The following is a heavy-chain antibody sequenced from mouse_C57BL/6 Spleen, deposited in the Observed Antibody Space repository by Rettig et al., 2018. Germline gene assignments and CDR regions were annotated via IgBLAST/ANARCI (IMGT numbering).Heavy chain of an antibody. CDR3: ARRGIYDGYPWFAY. D-gene: IGHD2-3*01. CDR2: LNPSDSYT. Sequence: QVQLQQPGAELVMPGASVKLSCTASGYSFTSYWMHWVKQRPGQGLEWIGELNPSDSYTDYNQKFKGKSTLTVDKSSSTAYMQLNSLTSEDSAVYYCARRGIYDGYPWFAYWGQGTLVTVSA. V-gene: IGHV1-69*01. CDR1: GYSFTSYW. J-gene: IGHJ3*01.